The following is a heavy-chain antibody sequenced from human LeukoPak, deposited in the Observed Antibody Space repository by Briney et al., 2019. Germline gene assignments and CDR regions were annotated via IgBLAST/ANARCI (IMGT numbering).Heavy chain of an antibody. CDR3: ARDRGRIAVAGSLAWFDP. CDR2: MNPDSGNT. D-gene: IGHD6-19*01. Sequence: ASVKVSCKASGYTFTDCDINWVRQAPGQGLEWMGWMNPDSGNTGYAQKFQVRVSMTRDTSISTAYMELSRLRSDDTAVYYCARDRGRIAVAGSLAWFDPWGQGTLVTVSS. CDR1: GYTFTDCD. V-gene: IGHV1-8*01. J-gene: IGHJ5*02.